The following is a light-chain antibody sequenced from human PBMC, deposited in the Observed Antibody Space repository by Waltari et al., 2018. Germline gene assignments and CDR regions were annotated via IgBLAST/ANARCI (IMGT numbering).Light chain of an antibody. CDR1: QSLVDSDGHTY. CDR3: MQGTQWPWT. Sequence: DVVMTQSPPSLPVTLGQPASISCRSSQSLVDSDGHTYLNWFHQRPGQSPRRLIYKVSYRDSGVPDRFSGSGSGTDFTLKISRVEAEDVGVYYCMQGTQWPWTFGQGNKLEIK. CDR2: KVS. J-gene: IGKJ1*01. V-gene: IGKV2-30*01.